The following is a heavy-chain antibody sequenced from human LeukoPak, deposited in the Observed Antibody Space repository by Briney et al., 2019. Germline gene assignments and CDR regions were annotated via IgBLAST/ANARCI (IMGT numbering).Heavy chain of an antibody. CDR2: ISYDGSNK. Sequence: GGSLRLSCAASGFTFSSYAMHWVRQAPGKGLEWVAVISYDGSNKYYADSVKGRFTISRDNSKNTLYLQMNSLRAEDTAVYYCARVKVDATPKGLDYWGQGTLVTVTS. D-gene: IGHD2-2*01. V-gene: IGHV3-30-3*01. J-gene: IGHJ4*02. CDR1: GFTFSSYA. CDR3: ARVKVDATPKGLDY.